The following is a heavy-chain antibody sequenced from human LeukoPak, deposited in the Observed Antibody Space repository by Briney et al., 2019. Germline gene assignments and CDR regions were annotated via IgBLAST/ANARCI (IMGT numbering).Heavy chain of an antibody. Sequence: PGGSLRLSCAASGFTFSSYSMNWVRQAPGKGLEWVSSISSSSSYIYYADSVKGRFTISRDNSKNTLYLQMNSLRAEDTAVYYCARDRLWFGYNWFDPWGQGTLVTVSS. CDR2: ISSSSSYI. V-gene: IGHV3-21*01. J-gene: IGHJ5*02. CDR1: GFTFSSYS. CDR3: ARDRLWFGYNWFDP. D-gene: IGHD3-10*01.